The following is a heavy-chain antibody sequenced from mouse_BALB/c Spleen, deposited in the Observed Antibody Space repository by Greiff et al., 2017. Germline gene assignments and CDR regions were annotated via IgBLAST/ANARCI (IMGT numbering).Heavy chain of an antibody. J-gene: IGHJ1*01. Sequence: QVQLKESGPGLVAPSQSLSITCTVSGFSLTSYGVHWVRQPPGKGLEWLGVIWAGGSTNYNSALMSRLSISKDNSKSQVFLKMNSLQTDDTAMYYCAREGYGNYGYFDVWGAGTTVTVSS. CDR1: GFSLTSYG. CDR2: IWAGGST. D-gene: IGHD2-1*01. CDR3: AREGYGNYGYFDV. V-gene: IGHV2-9*02.